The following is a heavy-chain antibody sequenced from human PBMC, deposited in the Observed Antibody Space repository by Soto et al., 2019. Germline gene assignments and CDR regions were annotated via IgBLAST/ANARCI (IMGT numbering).Heavy chain of an antibody. Sequence: QVQLQESGPGLVQPSGTLSLTCAVSGDSITGDNWWSWVRQPPGKGLEWIGEIHHSGATNYNPSLTSRVTISVDKSQNQFSLKLNSVTAADTAMFYCATQGFYRMGVWGRGTTVTVSS. V-gene: IGHV4-4*02. J-gene: IGHJ6*02. CDR1: GDSITGDNW. CDR2: IHHSGAT. CDR3: ATQGFYRMGV.